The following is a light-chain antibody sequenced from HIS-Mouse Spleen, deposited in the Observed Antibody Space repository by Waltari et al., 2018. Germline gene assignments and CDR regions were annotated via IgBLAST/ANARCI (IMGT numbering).Light chain of an antibody. Sequence: AIRMTQSPSSLSASTGDRVTITCRASQGISSYLAWYQQKPGKAPELLIYAASTLQSGVPSRFSGSGSGTDFTLTISCLQSEDFATYYCQQYDSYPYTFGQGTKLEIK. V-gene: IGKV1-8*01. CDR2: AAS. CDR3: QQYDSYPYT. CDR1: QGISSY. J-gene: IGKJ2*01.